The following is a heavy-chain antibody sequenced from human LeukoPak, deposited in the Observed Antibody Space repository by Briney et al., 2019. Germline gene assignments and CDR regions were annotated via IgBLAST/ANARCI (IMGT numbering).Heavy chain of an antibody. D-gene: IGHD6-19*01. CDR2: IRYDGSNK. CDR1: GFTFSSYG. J-gene: IGHJ4*02. V-gene: IGHV3-30*02. CDR3: AKTLYSSGWYCSDY. Sequence: GGSRRLSCAASGFTFSSYGMHWVRQAPGKGLEWVAFIRYDGSNKYYADSVKGRFTISRDNSKNTLYLQMNSLRAEDTAVYYCAKTLYSSGWYCSDYWGQGTLVTVSS.